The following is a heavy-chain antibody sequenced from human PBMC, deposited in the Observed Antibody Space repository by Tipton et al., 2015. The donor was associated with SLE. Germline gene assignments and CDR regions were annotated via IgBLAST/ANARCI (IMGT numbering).Heavy chain of an antibody. J-gene: IGHJ4*02. CDR2: INHSGST. D-gene: IGHD5-18*01. V-gene: IGHV4-34*01. CDR3: ARARRYSYGYGCDY. Sequence: TLSLTCAVYGGSFSGYYWSWIRQPPGKGLEWIGEINHSGSTNYNPSLKSRVTISVDTSKNQFSLKLSSVTAADTAVYYCARARRYSYGYGCDYWGQGPLVTVSS. CDR1: GGSFSGYY.